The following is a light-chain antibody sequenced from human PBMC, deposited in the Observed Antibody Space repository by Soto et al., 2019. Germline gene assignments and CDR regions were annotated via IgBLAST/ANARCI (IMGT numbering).Light chain of an antibody. J-gene: IGKJ1*01. CDR2: GAS. Sequence: EIVMTQSPATLSVSPGERATLSCRASQSVRRDLAWYQQKPGQAPRLLIYGASTRATGIPARFSGSGSGTEFTLTISSLQPDDFATYYCQHYNSYSEAFGQGTKVDIK. CDR3: QHYNSYSEA. V-gene: IGKV3-15*01. CDR1: QSVRRD.